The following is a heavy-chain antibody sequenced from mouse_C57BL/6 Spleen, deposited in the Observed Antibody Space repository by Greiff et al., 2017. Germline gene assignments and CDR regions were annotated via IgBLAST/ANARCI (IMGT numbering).Heavy chain of an antibody. Sequence: EVKLVESGEGLVKPGGSLKLSCAASGFTFSSYAMSWVRQTPEKRLEWVAYISSGGDYIYYADTVKGRFTISRDNARNTLYLQMSSLKSEDTAMYYCTRDRLWGGDYCDYWGQGTTLTVSS. CDR3: TRDRLWGGDYCDY. D-gene: IGHD1-1*02. CDR2: ISSGGDYI. CDR1: GFTFSSYA. V-gene: IGHV5-9-1*02. J-gene: IGHJ2*01.